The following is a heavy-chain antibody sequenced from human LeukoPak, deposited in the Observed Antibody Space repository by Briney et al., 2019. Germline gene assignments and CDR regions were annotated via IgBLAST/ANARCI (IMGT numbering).Heavy chain of an antibody. D-gene: IGHD2/OR15-2a*01. CDR3: ARDRGSHFPVSNFDY. CDR2: ISGSGGST. V-gene: IGHV3-23*01. CDR1: GFTFSSYG. Sequence: GGSLRLSCAASGFTFSSYGMSWVRQAPGKGLEWVSAISGSGGSTYYADSVKGRFTISRDNSKNTLYLQMNSLRAEDTAVYYCARDRGSHFPVSNFDYWGQGTLVTVSS. J-gene: IGHJ4*02.